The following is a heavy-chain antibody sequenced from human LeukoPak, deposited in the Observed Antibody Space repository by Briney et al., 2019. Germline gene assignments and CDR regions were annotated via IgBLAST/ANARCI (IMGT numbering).Heavy chain of an antibody. V-gene: IGHV3-7*01. CDR2: IKQDGSEK. J-gene: IGHJ4*02. CDR3: ATNGVRGVTDY. CDR1: GASISSGGYS. D-gene: IGHD3-10*01. Sequence: SSETLSLTCAVSGASISSGGYSWSWVRQAPGKGLEWVANIKQDGSEKYYVDSVKGRFTISRDNAKNSLYLQMNSLRAEDTAVYYCATNGVRGVTDYWGQGTLVTVSS.